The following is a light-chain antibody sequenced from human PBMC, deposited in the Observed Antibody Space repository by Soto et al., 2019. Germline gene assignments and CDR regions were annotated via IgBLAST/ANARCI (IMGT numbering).Light chain of an antibody. Sequence: QSVLTQPPSVSEAPRQTVTISCSGSPSNVGNNAVNWYQQLPGEAPKLLVYYDALVPSGVSDRFSGSKSGTSASLAISGLHSEDEAEYSCAAWDETLNAVVLGGGNKHTVL. V-gene: IGLV1-36*01. CDR2: YDA. CDR3: AAWDETLNAVV. CDR1: PSNVGNNA. J-gene: IGLJ2*01.